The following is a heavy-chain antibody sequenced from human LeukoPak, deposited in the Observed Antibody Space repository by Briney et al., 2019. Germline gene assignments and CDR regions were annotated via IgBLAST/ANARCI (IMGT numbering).Heavy chain of an antibody. J-gene: IGHJ4*02. D-gene: IGHD2-15*01. CDR1: GYSFTSYW. Sequence: GESLKISCKGSGYSFTSYWIGWVRQMPGKGLEWMGIIYPGDSDTRYSPSFQGQVTISADKSISTAYLQWSSLKASDTAMYYCARAAFCSGGGCYFDYWGQGTLVTVSS. CDR2: IYPGDSDT. CDR3: ARAAFCSGGGCYFDY. V-gene: IGHV5-51*01.